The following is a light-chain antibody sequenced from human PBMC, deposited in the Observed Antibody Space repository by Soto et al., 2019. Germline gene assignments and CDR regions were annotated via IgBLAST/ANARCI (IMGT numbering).Light chain of an antibody. Sequence: EGMMITSPDPRAVAPAGVSARPCCSGQRGGGSNLAWYQQKPGQAPRLLIYGASTRATGIPARFSGSGSGTEFTLTISSLQSEDFGLYFCHQYDNWPQTFGGGTKVDIK. V-gene: IGKV3-15*01. J-gene: IGKJ4*01. CDR1: QRGGGSN. CDR2: GAS. CDR3: HQYDNWPQT.